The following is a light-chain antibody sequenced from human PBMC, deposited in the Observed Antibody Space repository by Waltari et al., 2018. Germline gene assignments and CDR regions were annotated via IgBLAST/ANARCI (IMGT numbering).Light chain of an antibody. Sequence: LTQPPSASGSPGQSVTISCTGTSSDVGGYNYVSWYQQHPGKAPQLMIYDVTKRPSGVPDRFSGSKSGNTASLTVSGLQAEDEADYYCNSYAGSNNFPFVFGTGTKVTVL. CDR1: SSDVGGYNY. CDR3: NSYAGSNNFPFV. J-gene: IGLJ1*01. V-gene: IGLV2-8*01. CDR2: DVT.